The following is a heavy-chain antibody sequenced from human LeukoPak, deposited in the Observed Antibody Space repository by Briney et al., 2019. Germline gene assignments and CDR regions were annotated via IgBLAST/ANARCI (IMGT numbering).Heavy chain of an antibody. CDR1: GGSISSYY. CDR2: IYYSGST. J-gene: IGHJ4*02. D-gene: IGHD3-16*02. CDR3: ARGGDYSWAYYFDY. Sequence: KPSETLSLTCTVSGGSISSYYWSWIRQPPGKGLEWIGYIYYSGSTNYNPSLKSRVTISVDTSKNQFSLKLSSVTAADTAVYYCARGGDYSWAYYFDYWGQGTLVTVSS. V-gene: IGHV4-59*01.